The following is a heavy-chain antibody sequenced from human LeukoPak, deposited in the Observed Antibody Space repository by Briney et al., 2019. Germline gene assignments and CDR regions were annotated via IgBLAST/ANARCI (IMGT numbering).Heavy chain of an antibody. CDR1: GGSFSGYY. J-gene: IGHJ1*01. CDR3: ARSSLVTARGSLFQH. Sequence: SETLSLTCAVQGGSFSGYYWSWIRQPPGKGLEWIGEINHSGSTNYNPSLKSRVTISVDTSKNQFSLKLSSVTAADTAVYYCARSSLVTARGSLFQHWGQGTLVTVSS. CDR2: INHSGST. D-gene: IGHD2-21*02. V-gene: IGHV4-34*01.